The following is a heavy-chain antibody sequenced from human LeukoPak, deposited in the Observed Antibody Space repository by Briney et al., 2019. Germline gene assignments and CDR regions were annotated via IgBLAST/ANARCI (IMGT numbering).Heavy chain of an antibody. Sequence: SETLSLTCTVSGGSISSYCWSWIRQPAGKGLEWIGRIYTSGSTNYNPSLKSRVTMSVDTSKNQFSLKLSSVTAADTAVYYCARDPPRGWDAFDIWGQGTMVTVSS. CDR3: ARDPPRGWDAFDI. D-gene: IGHD2-15*01. J-gene: IGHJ3*02. CDR1: GGSISSYC. CDR2: IYTSGST. V-gene: IGHV4-4*07.